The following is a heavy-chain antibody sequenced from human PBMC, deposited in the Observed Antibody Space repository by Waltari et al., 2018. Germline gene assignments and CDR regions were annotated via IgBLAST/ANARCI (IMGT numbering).Heavy chain of an antibody. J-gene: IGHJ4*02. CDR1: GYSISSGYY. D-gene: IGHD6-13*01. V-gene: IGHV4-38-2*02. Sequence: QVQLQESGPGLVKPSETLSLTCTVSGYSISSGYYWGWIRQPPGKGLEWIGSIYHSGSTYYNPSLKSRVTLSVDTSKNQFSLKLSSVTAADTAVYYCARRKAAAGKYFDYWGQGTLVTVSS. CDR3: ARRKAAAGKYFDY. CDR2: IYHSGST.